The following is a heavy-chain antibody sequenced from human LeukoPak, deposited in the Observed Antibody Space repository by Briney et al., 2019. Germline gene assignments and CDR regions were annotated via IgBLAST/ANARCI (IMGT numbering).Heavy chain of an antibody. D-gene: IGHD3-16*02. CDR3: ARSDEDYEYVWGSYRYPSFRY. V-gene: IGHV4-34*01. CDR1: GGSFSGYY. Sequence: SETLSLNCAVYGGSFSGYYWSWIRQPPGKGLEWIGEISHSGSTNYNPSLKSRVTISEDTSKNQFSLKLSSVTAADTAVYYCARSDEDYEYVWGSYRYPSFRYRGQGTLVTVSS. CDR2: ISHSGST. J-gene: IGHJ4*02.